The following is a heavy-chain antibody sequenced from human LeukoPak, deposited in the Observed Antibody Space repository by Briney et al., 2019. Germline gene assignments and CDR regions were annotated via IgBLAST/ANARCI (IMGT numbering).Heavy chain of an antibody. CDR2: ITGSGGGT. CDR1: GFTFSSYT. CDR3: AKEPAYCGGDCYFLLDY. V-gene: IGHV3-23*01. Sequence: GGSLRLSCAASGFTFSSYTMTWIRQAPGKGLEWVSAITGSGGGTYLADSVKGRFTISRDNSKNTLYLHMNSLRAEDTAVYYCAKEPAYCGGDCYFLLDYWGQGTLVTVSS. D-gene: IGHD2-21*02. J-gene: IGHJ4*02.